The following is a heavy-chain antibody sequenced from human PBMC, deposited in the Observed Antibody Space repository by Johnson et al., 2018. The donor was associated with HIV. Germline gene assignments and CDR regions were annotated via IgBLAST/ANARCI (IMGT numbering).Heavy chain of an antibody. J-gene: IGHJ3*02. CDR3: ARDARQPGWDAFDI. D-gene: IGHD2-15*01. CDR2: IYSAGST. CDR1: GFTVSSNY. V-gene: IGHV3-53*01. Sequence: EVQLVESGGGLIQPGGSLRLSCAASGFTVSSNYMSWVRQSPGKGLEWVSVIYSAGSTYYADSVKGRFTISRDNSKNTLYLQMNTLRAEDPAVYYCARDARQPGWDAFDIWGQGTMVTVSS.